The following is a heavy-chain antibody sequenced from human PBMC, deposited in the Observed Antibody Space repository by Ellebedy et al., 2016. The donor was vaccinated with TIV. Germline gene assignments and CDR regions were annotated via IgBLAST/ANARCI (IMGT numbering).Heavy chain of an antibody. CDR3: ARGAYGGNSGPFDN. J-gene: IGHJ4*02. D-gene: IGHD4-23*01. V-gene: IGHV4-31*03. Sequence: LRLXXTVSGVSISTGSDYNWCWVRQHPGDGLEWIGCIHYSAGTYYKTSLQSRISMSLATSKNQFSLNLRSVTAADTAVYYCARGAYGGNSGPFDNWGQGTQVTVSS. CDR1: GVSISTGSDYN. CDR2: IHYSAGT.